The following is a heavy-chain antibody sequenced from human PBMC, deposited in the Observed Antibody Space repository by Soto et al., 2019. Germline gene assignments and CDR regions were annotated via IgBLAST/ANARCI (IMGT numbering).Heavy chain of an antibody. V-gene: IGHV1-69*06. CDR3: ASSIAVAGTSRFGFDY. Sequence: QVQLVQSGAEVKKPGSSVKVSCKASGGTFSSYAISWVRQAPGQGLEWMGGIIPILGTANYAQKFQGRVTITADKSTSTAYMELSSLRSEDTAVYYCASSIAVAGTSRFGFDYWGQGTLVTVSS. D-gene: IGHD6-19*01. J-gene: IGHJ4*02. CDR1: GGTFSSYA. CDR2: IIPILGTA.